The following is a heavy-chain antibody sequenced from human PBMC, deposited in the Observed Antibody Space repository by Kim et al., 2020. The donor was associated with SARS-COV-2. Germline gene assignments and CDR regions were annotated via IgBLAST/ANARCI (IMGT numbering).Heavy chain of an antibody. D-gene: IGHD2-21*01. J-gene: IGHJ2*01. Sequence: SETLSLTCTVSGGSISSYYCSWIRQPPGKGREWMGYIYYSWSTNNNPTLKIRGTISVYTSKYQFSLTLSSVSVADAAVSDFSWAHRGCLLFTAIWYFDL. CDR3: SWAHRGCLLFTAIWYFDL. CDR2: IYYSWST. CDR1: GGSISSYY. V-gene: IGHV4-59*01.